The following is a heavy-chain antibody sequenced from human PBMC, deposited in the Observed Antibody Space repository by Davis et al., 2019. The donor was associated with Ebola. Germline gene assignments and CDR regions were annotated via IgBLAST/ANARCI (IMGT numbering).Heavy chain of an antibody. Sequence: GGSLRLSCAASGFTFSGSAMHWVRQASGKGLEWVGRIRSKANSYATAYAASVKGRFTISRDDSKNTAYLQMNSLRAEDTAVYYCANPDYGGSYFDYWGQGTLVTVSS. CDR1: GFTFSGSA. V-gene: IGHV3-73*01. CDR3: ANPDYGGSYFDY. D-gene: IGHD4-23*01. CDR2: IRSKANSYAT. J-gene: IGHJ4*02.